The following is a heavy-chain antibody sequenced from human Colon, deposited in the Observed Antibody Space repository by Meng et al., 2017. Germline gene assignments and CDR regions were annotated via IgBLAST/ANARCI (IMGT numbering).Heavy chain of an antibody. Sequence: EVQLVASGGGLVQLGGSLRLSSAACGFTVSSNSMSCVRQAPGKGLEWVSVIYSGGSTYYADSVKGRFTISRDNSKNTLYLQMNSLRAEDTAVYYCARELMLTFDPWGQGTLVTVSS. V-gene: IGHV3-66*02. D-gene: IGHD3-16*01. CDR1: GFTVSSNS. CDR2: IYSGGST. J-gene: IGHJ5*02. CDR3: ARELMLTFDP.